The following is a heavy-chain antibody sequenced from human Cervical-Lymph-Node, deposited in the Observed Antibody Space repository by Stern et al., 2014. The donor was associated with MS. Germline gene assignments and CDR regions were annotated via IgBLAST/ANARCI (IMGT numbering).Heavy chain of an antibody. CDR1: GFTFSSYG. J-gene: IGHJ4*02. CDR2: IWYDGSNK. Sequence: VQLVESGGGVVQPGRSLRLSCAASGFTFSSYGMHWVRQAPGKGLAWVAVIWYDGSNKYYADSVKGRFTISRDNSKNTLYLQMNSLRAEDTAVYYCARDHYELRYWGQGTLVTVSS. D-gene: IGHD3-16*01. CDR3: ARDHYELRY. V-gene: IGHV3-33*01.